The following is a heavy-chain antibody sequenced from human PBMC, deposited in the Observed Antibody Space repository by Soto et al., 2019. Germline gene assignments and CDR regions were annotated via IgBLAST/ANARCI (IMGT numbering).Heavy chain of an antibody. Sequence: SETLSLTCTVSGGSISSYYWSWIRQPPGKGLEWIWYIYYSWSTNYNPSLKSRVTISVDTSKNQFSLKLSSLTAADTAVYYCARDVTYGGNSGNNWFDPWGQGTLVTVSS. CDR2: IYYSWST. CDR3: ARDVTYGGNSGNNWFDP. D-gene: IGHD4-17*01. CDR1: GGSISSYY. V-gene: IGHV4-59*01. J-gene: IGHJ5*02.